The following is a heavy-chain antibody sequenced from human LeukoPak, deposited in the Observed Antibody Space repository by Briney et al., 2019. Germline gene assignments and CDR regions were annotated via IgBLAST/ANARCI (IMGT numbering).Heavy chain of an antibody. J-gene: IGHJ6*03. CDR3: ARLLATWDYYYMDV. D-gene: IGHD3-3*02. Sequence: GGSLRLSCAGSGFRFSTYSIKWVRQAPGKGLEWVSHIGGSGSFIYYADSVRGRFTISRGNAKNSVYLQMNSLRDEDTAVYFCARLLATWDYYYMDVWGKGTTVTVSS. CDR1: GFRFSTYS. CDR2: IGGSGSFI. V-gene: IGHV3-48*02.